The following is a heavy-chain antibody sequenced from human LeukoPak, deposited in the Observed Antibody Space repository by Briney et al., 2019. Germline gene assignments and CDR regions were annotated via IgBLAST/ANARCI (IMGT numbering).Heavy chain of an antibody. Sequence: SVKVSCKASGGTFSSYAISWVRQAPGQGLEWMGGIIPIFDTANYAQKFQGRVTITTDESTSTAYMELSSLRSDDTAVYYCAGGWGGSGSHDWFDPWGQGTQVTVSS. CDR2: IIPIFDTA. V-gene: IGHV1-69*05. D-gene: IGHD3-10*01. CDR1: GGTFSSYA. CDR3: AGGWGGSGSHDWFDP. J-gene: IGHJ5*02.